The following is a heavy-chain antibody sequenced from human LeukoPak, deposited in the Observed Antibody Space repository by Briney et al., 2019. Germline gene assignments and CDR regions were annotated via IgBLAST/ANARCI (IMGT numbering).Heavy chain of an antibody. CDR2: ISGSGGST. CDR1: GFTFSSYA. D-gene: IGHD2-8*01. CDR3: AQSRWGVGAFDI. Sequence: GGSLRLSCAASGFTFSSYAMSWVRQAPGKGLEWVSAISGSGGSTYYADSVKGRFTISRDNSKNTLYLQMNSLRAEDTAVYYCAQSRWGVGAFDIWGQGTMVTVSS. V-gene: IGHV3-23*01. J-gene: IGHJ3*02.